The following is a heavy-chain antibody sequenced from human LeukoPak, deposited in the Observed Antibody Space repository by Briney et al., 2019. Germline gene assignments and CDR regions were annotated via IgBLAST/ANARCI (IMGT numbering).Heavy chain of an antibody. CDR2: IKPDGSET. CDR1: GFSFSTNW. D-gene: IGHD6-19*01. J-gene: IGHJ5*01. Sequence: GGSLTLSRAGSGFSFSTNWMSWFRQAPGKGLEWVAHIKPDGSETYYVDSVKGRFTISRDNAWNSVHLQMYSLRPEDTAIYYCATMVSVAGDSWGQGTLVTVSS. V-gene: IGHV3-7*01. CDR3: ATMVSVAGDS.